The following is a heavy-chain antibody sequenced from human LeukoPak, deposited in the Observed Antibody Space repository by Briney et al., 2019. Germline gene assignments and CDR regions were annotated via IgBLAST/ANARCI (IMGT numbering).Heavy chain of an antibody. CDR2: IYWLGTT. J-gene: IGHJ5*02. CDR3: AKGYWRLDP. CDR1: GFTFADYG. Sequence: PGGSLRLSCVASGFTFADYGMSWVRQAPGKGLEWVAGIYWLGTTYADSVKGRFTISRDDAKNSLYLQMHSLRAEDTALYYCAKGYWRLDPWGPGTLVTVSS. V-gene: IGHV3-20*04. D-gene: IGHD2-15*01.